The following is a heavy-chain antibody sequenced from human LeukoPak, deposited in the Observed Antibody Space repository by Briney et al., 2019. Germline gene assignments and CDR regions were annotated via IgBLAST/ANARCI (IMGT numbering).Heavy chain of an antibody. J-gene: IGHJ4*02. CDR3: ARRTSNWYYFDF. Sequence: SETLSLTCSVSGDSISSSSCWWGWIRQPPGKGLEWIGTIYSSGSTYYNPPLESRVTISVDTSKNQFSLRLTSVTTADTAVYYCARRTSNWYYFDFWGQGTLVTVSS. V-gene: IGHV4-39*01. CDR1: GDSISSSSCW. D-gene: IGHD6-13*01. CDR2: IYSSGST.